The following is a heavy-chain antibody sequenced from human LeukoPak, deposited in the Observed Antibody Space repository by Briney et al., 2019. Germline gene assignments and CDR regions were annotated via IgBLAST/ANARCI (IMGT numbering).Heavy chain of an antibody. CDR1: GGSISSYY. CDR2: ISYSGST. Sequence: PSETLSLTCSVSGGSISSYYWNWIRQPPGKGLEWIGPISYSGSTNYNPSLESRVTISVDTSKNQISLKLSSVTAADTAIYYCARAPERWYSYGSYTYYYMDVWGKGTTVTISS. V-gene: IGHV4-59*01. CDR3: ARAPERWYSYGSYTYYYMDV. J-gene: IGHJ6*03. D-gene: IGHD5-18*01.